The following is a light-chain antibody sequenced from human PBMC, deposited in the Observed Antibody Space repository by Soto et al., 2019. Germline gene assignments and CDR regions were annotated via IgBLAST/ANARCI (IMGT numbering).Light chain of an antibody. Sequence: DVQMTQSPSSLSASVGDRVTITCRSSQSISNYLNWYQQNPGKPPRVLIYGATNVQSGVPSRFSGSGSGTDFSLTISRLEPEDFAVYYCQQYGSSRTFGQGTKVDIK. CDR2: GAT. CDR3: QQYGSSRT. V-gene: IGKV1-39*01. CDR1: QSISNY. J-gene: IGKJ1*01.